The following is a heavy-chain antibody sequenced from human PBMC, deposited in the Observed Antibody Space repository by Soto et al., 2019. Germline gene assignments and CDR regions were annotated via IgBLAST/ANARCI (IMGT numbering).Heavy chain of an antibody. D-gene: IGHD3-22*01. Sequence: GGSLRLSCAASGFTFSSYGMHWVRQAPGKGLEWVAVISYDGSNKYYADSVKGRFTISRDNSKSTLYLQMNSLRAEDTAVYYCANELTYYYDSSGYDDYCGQGTLVTVSS. CDR3: ANELTYYYDSSGYDDY. V-gene: IGHV3-30*18. CDR1: GFTFSSYG. CDR2: ISYDGSNK. J-gene: IGHJ4*02.